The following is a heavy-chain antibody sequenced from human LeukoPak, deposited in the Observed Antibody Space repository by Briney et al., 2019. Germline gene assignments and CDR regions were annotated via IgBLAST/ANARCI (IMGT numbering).Heavy chain of an antibody. V-gene: IGHV3-23*01. CDR1: GFTFNNYA. CDR3: AKGPRPDISVAHTLER. Sequence: GGSLRLSCAASGFTFNNYAMTWVRQAPGRGLEWVSTISSRGDSTYDADSVRGRFTTSRGNSQNSLYLQMNSLRAEDTAVYYCAKGPRPDISVAHTLERWGQGTLVTVSS. D-gene: IGHD6-19*01. J-gene: IGHJ4*01. CDR2: ISSRGDST.